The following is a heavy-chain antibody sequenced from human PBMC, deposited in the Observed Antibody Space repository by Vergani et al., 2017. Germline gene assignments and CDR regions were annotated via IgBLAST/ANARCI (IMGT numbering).Heavy chain of an antibody. Sequence: EVQLVESGGGLVQPGRSLRLSCAASGFTFDDYAMQWVRQAPGKGLEWVSGISWNSGSIGYADSVKGRFTISRDNAKNSLYLQMNSLRAEDTALYYCAKDGSGYAYYFDYWGQGTLVTVSS. CDR3: AKDGSGYAYYFDY. CDR1: GFTFDDYA. V-gene: IGHV3-9*01. D-gene: IGHD3-22*01. CDR2: ISWNSGSI. J-gene: IGHJ4*02.